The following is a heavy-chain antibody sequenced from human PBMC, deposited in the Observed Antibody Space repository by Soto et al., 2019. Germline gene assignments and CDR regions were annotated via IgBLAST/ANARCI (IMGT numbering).Heavy chain of an antibody. J-gene: IGHJ4*02. V-gene: IGHV3-30*18. CDR2: ISYDGCNK. CDR1: GFTFSNAW. D-gene: IGHD6-13*01. CDR3: AKDFIAPDY. Sequence: GGSLRLSCAASGFTFSNAWINWVRQAPGKGLEWVAVISYDGCNKYYAESVKGRFTISRDNSKNSLYLQMNSLRAEDTAVYYCAKDFIAPDYWGQGTLVT.